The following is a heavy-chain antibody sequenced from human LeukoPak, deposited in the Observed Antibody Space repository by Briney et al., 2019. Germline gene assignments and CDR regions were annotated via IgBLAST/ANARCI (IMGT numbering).Heavy chain of an antibody. CDR2: ISGYTGNT. J-gene: IGHJ5*02. Sequence: ASVKVSCKPSGYTFSSYGISSVRQAPGQGLEWMGWISGYTGNTNYAPNLQGRVTMTTDTSTSTAYMELRSLRSDDTALYYCARSSWFGGRSEWRWFDPWGQGTLVTVSS. CDR1: GYTFSSYG. D-gene: IGHD3-10*01. V-gene: IGHV1-18*01. CDR3: ARSSWFGGRSEWRWFDP.